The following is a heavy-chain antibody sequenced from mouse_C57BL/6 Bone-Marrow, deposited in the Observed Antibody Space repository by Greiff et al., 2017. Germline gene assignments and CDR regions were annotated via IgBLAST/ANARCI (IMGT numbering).Heavy chain of an antibody. V-gene: IGHV1-26*01. CDR1: GYTFTDYY. CDR2: INPNNGGT. Sequence: EVQLQQSGPELVKPGASVKISCKASGYTFTDYYMNWVKQSHGKGLEWIGDINPNNGGTSYNQKFKGKATLTVDKSSSTAYMELRSLTSEDSAVYYCAGDYYGSIYTGDNWGQGTTLTVSS. CDR3: AGDYYGSIYTGDN. J-gene: IGHJ2*01. D-gene: IGHD1-1*01.